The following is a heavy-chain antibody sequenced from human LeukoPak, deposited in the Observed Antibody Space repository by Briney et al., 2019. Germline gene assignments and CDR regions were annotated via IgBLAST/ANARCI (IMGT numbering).Heavy chain of an antibody. J-gene: IGHJ4*02. V-gene: IGHV3-74*01. CDR1: GFTFSSHW. CDR2: IKGDGTTI. Sequence: GGSLRLSCAASGFTFSSHWMFWVRQAPGKGLVWVSHIKGDGTTIAYADSVKGRFTISRDNADSTLYLQLNSLRVDDTAVYYCARGGLPGGFDYWGQGALVTVSS. D-gene: IGHD2-15*01. CDR3: ARGGLPGGFDY.